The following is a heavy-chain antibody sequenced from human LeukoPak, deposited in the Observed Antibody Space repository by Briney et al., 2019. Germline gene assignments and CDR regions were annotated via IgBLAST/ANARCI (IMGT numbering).Heavy chain of an antibody. V-gene: IGHV3-48*02. J-gene: IGHJ3*02. CDR2: INSGSSTI. Sequence: PGGSLRLSCGAPGFRLDRYSVDWVRQAPGKGLEWVSHINSGSSTIYYADSVKGRFTISRDNAGNSLYLQMNSLRDEDTAVYYCARVLLERPGIDSFDMWGQGTMVTVSS. CDR1: GFRLDRYS. CDR3: ARVLLERPGIDSFDM. D-gene: IGHD1-1*01.